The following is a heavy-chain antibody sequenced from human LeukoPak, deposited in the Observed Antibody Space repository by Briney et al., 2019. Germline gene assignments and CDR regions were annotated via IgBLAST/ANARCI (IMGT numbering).Heavy chain of an antibody. V-gene: IGHV3-48*03. CDR1: GFTFSSYE. D-gene: IGHD6-13*01. J-gene: IGHJ4*02. CDR2: ISSSGSTI. Sequence: GGSLRLSCAASGFTFSSYEMNWVRQAPGKGLEWVSYISSSGSTIYYADSVKGRFTISRDNAKNTLYLLMNSLRAEDTAVYYCARRAAALGAFDYWGQGTLVTVSS. CDR3: ARRAAALGAFDY.